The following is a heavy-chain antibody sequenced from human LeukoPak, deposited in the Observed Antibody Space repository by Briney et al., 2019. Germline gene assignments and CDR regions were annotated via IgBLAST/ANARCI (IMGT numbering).Heavy chain of an antibody. CDR3: ARIRTTVTTFPHYYYYYYMDV. V-gene: IGHV3-48*04. CDR1: GFTFSSYS. CDR2: ISSLSGTI. D-gene: IGHD4-17*01. J-gene: IGHJ6*03. Sequence: GGSLRLSCAASGFTFSSYSMNWVRQAPGKGLEWVSYISSLSGTIDYADSVKGRFTISRDNAKNSLYLQMNSLRAEDTAVYYCARIRTTVTTFPHYYYYYYMDVWGKGTTVTVSS.